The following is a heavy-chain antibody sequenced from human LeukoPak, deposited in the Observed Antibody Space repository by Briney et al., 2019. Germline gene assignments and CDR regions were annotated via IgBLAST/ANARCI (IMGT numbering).Heavy chain of an antibody. D-gene: IGHD5-18*01. CDR3: ARHPYSYGPSYYFDY. V-gene: IGHV4-39*01. CDR1: GSSISSSSYY. CDR2: IYYSGST. Sequence: PSETLSLTCTVSGSSISSSSYYWGWIRQPPGKGLEWIGSIYYSGSTYYNPSLKSRVTISVDTSKNQFSLKLSSVTAADTAVYYCARHPYSYGPSYYFDYWGQGTLVTVSS. J-gene: IGHJ4*02.